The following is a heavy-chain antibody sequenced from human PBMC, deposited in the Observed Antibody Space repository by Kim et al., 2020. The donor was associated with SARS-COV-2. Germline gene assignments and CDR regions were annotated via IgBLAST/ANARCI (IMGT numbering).Heavy chain of an antibody. CDR2: FYIAGAT. D-gene: IGHD6-19*01. V-gene: IGHV3-53*04. CDR3: ARGTFTGFDTSSDWYYYHMDV. J-gene: IGHJ6*03. Sequence: GGSLRLSCAASGFTVSDSYMTWVRQAPGKGPEWVSVFYIAGATYYADSVRGRFTVSRHKSQNTLFLQMNDLRPEDTAVYYCARGTFTGFDTSSDWYYYHMDVGGKGTTVTVAS. CDR1: GFTVSDSY.